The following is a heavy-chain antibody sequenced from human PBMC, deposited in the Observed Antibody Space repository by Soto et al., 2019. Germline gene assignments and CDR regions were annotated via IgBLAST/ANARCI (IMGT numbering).Heavy chain of an antibody. CDR3: ARADSSSWSNFDY. CDR1: GYTFTSYA. V-gene: IGHV1-3*01. J-gene: IGHJ4*02. Sequence: ASVKVSCKASGYTFTSYAMHWVRQAPGQRLEWMGWINAGNGNTKYSQKFQGRVTITRDTSASTAYMELSSLRSEDTAVYYCARADSSSWSNFDYWGQGTLVTVSS. CDR2: INAGNGNT. D-gene: IGHD6-13*01.